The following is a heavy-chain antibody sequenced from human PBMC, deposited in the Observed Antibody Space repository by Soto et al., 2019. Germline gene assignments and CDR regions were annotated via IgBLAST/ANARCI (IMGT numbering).Heavy chain of an antibody. CDR1: GGTFSSYA. CDR3: ARDPAYCGGDCSDAFDI. D-gene: IGHD2-21*02. Sequence: QVQLVQSGAEVKKPGSSVKVSCKASGGTFSSYAISWVRQAPGQGLEWMGGIIPIFGTANYAQKFQGRVTITADESTSTAYMELSSLRSEYTAVYYCARDPAYCGGDCSDAFDIWGQGTMVTVSS. V-gene: IGHV1-69*01. J-gene: IGHJ3*02. CDR2: IIPIFGTA.